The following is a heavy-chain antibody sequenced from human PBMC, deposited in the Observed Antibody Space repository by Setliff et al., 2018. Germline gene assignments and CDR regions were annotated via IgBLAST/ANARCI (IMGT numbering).Heavy chain of an antibody. Sequence: GESLKISCAASRFSFSNYWMSWVRQAPGKGLEWVANIKPDGSEGYYVDSVKGRFTISRDNTKNSLYLQMHSLRAEDMAVYYCASTYSYGSGFGFWGQGTLVTVSS. CDR1: RFSFSNYW. D-gene: IGHD3-10*01. J-gene: IGHJ4*02. CDR2: IKPDGSEG. CDR3: ASTYSYGSGFGF. V-gene: IGHV3-7*01.